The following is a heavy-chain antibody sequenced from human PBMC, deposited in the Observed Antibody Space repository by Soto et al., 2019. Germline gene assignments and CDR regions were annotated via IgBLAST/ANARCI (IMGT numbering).Heavy chain of an antibody. Sequence: SVKVSCKASGGTFSSYAISWVRQAPGQGLEWMGGIIPIFGTANYAQKFQGRVTITADESTSTAYMELSSLRSEDTAVYYCARPIGYCSSTSCPAHYYYGMDVWGQGTTVTVS. D-gene: IGHD2-2*01. CDR3: ARPIGYCSSTSCPAHYYYGMDV. V-gene: IGHV1-69*13. CDR1: GGTFSSYA. J-gene: IGHJ6*02. CDR2: IIPIFGTA.